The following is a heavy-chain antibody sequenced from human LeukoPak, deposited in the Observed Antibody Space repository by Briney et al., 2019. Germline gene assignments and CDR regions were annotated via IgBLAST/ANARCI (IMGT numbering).Heavy chain of an antibody. V-gene: IGHV4-30-4*01. CDR1: GGSISSGDYY. Sequence: TSQTLSLTCTVSGGSISSGDYYWSWIRQPPGKGLEWIGFIYYSGNTIYNPSLKSRVTISIDTSKSQFSLRLSSVTAADTAVYYCARLPGGSYGYFDYWGQGTLVTVSS. D-gene: IGHD1-26*01. CDR2: IYYSGNT. J-gene: IGHJ4*02. CDR3: ARLPGGSYGYFDY.